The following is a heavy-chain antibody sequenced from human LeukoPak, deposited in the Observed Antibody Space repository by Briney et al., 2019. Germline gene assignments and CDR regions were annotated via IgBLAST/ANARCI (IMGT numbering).Heavy chain of an antibody. CDR3: ASAFPHDYGEDPNPWLTSYYYGMDV. Sequence: ASVKVSCKASGFTFTGFYIHWLRQAAGQGLEWMGWIKPNSGDTNYAQKFQGRVTMTTDTSTSTAYMELRSLRSDDTAVYYCASAFPHDYGEDPNPWLTSYYYGMDVWGQGPTVTVSS. D-gene: IGHD4-17*01. CDR1: GFTFTGFY. CDR2: IKPNSGDT. V-gene: IGHV1-2*02. J-gene: IGHJ6*02.